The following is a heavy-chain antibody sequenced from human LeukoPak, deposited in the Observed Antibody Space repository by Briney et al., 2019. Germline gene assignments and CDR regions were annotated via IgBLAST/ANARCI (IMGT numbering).Heavy chain of an antibody. D-gene: IGHD2-2*01. Sequence: PSETLSLTCAVYGVSFSGYYWSWIRQPPGKGLEWIGRIYTSGSSNYNPSLKSRVTISIDTSKNQFSLKLSSVTAADTAIYYCAREDCSRTICNDAFDIWGQGTMVTVSS. J-gene: IGHJ3*02. CDR2: IYTSGSS. V-gene: IGHV4-59*10. CDR3: AREDCSRTICNDAFDI. CDR1: GVSFSGYY.